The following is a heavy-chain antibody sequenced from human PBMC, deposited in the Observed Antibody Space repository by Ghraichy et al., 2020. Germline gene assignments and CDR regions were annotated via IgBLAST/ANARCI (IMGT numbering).Heavy chain of an antibody. CDR2: IIPIFGTA. Sequence: SVKVSCKASGGTFSSYAISWVRQAPGQGLEWMGGIIPIFGTANYAQKFQGRVTITADESTSTAYMELSSLRSEDTAVYYCARGPFDWLLQGAHYFDYWGQGTLVTVSS. D-gene: IGHD3-9*01. J-gene: IGHJ4*02. CDR3: ARGPFDWLLQGAHYFDY. CDR1: GGTFSSYA. V-gene: IGHV1-69*13.